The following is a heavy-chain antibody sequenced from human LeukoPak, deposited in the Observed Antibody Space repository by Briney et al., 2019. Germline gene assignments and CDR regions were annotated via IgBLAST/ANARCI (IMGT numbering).Heavy chain of an antibody. J-gene: IGHJ6*02. CDR2: ISYDGSNK. CDR3: ARDLVAAAGIYYYYYGMDV. CDR1: GFTFSSYA. D-gene: IGHD6-13*01. V-gene: IGHV3-30-3*01. Sequence: PGGSLRLSCAASGFTFSSYAMHWVRQAPGKGQEWVAVISYDGSNKYYADSVKGRFTISRDNSKNTLYLQMNSLRAEDTAVYYCARDLVAAAGIYYYYYGMDVWGQGTTVTVSS.